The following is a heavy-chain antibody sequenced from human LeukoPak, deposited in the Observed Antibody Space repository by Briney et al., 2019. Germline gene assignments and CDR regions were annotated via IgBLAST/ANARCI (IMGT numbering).Heavy chain of an antibody. J-gene: IGHJ5*02. CDR3: ARATTVTTTFDP. CDR1: GDSITTYY. D-gene: IGHD4-17*01. Sequence: PSETLSLTCTVSGDSITTYYWNWIGQPPGNGREGIGYIYYSGTTNYNPSLTSRLTISLDTSKHQFSLPLSSMTAAATAVYYCARATTVTTTFDPWGQGTLVIVSS. CDR2: IYYSGTT. V-gene: IGHV4-59*12.